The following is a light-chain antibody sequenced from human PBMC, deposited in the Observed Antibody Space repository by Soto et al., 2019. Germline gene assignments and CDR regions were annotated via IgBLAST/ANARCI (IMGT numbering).Light chain of an antibody. CDR3: SSYTTRSVV. CDR1: SSDVGGYNY. Sequence: QSALTQPASVSGSPGQSITISCTGTSSDVGGYNYVSWYQQHPGKAPKLMIYGVTNRPSGVSNRFSGSKSGNTASLTISGLQAEDEADYYCSSYTTRSVVFGGGTKLTVL. J-gene: IGLJ2*01. CDR2: GVT. V-gene: IGLV2-14*01.